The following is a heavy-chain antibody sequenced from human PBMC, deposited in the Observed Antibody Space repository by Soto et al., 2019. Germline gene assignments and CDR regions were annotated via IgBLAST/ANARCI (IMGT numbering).Heavy chain of an antibody. V-gene: IGHV1-69*02. CDR1: GGTFSSYT. D-gene: IGHD3-10*01. J-gene: IGHJ6*02. Sequence: QVQLVQSGAEVKKPGSSVKVSCKASGGTFSSYTISWVRQAPGQGLEWMGRIIPILGIANYAQKLQGSVTITADKSKSTAYMELSSLRSEDTAVYYCANLRGVMVSGMDVWGQGTTVTVSS. CDR3: ANLRGVMVSGMDV. CDR2: IIPILGIA.